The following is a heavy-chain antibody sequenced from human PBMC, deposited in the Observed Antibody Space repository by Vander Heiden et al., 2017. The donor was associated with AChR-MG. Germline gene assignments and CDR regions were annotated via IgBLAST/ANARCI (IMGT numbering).Heavy chain of an antibody. CDR1: GFTFSDYF. Sequence: QVQGVESGGGWVKPGGALRLSCAPSGFTFSDYFMTWIRQAPGKGLEWISYIGSSGIYKYYADSVKGRFTVSRDNAKNSLYLQMNSLRVEDTAVYYCAREYSSGWYYFDYWGQGTLVTVSS. V-gene: IGHV3-11*01. CDR2: IGSSGIYK. J-gene: IGHJ4*02. CDR3: AREYSSGWYYFDY. D-gene: IGHD6-19*01.